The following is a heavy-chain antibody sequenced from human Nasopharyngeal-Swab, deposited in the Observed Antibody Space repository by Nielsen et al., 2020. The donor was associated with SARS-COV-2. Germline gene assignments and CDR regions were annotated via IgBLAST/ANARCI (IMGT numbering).Heavy chain of an antibody. J-gene: IGHJ6*02. CDR3: AKDRDSGDDSEEYYHYYGMDV. CDR1: GFTFSSYE. V-gene: IGHV3-23*01. CDR2: ISGGSDST. D-gene: IGHD5-12*01. Sequence: GESLKISCAASGFTFSSYEMNWVRQAPGKGLEWVSVISGGSDSTYYTDSVRGRFTISRDNSKNTLNLQMNNLRAEDTAIYYCAKDRDSGDDSEEYYHYYGMDVWGQGAPVTVSS.